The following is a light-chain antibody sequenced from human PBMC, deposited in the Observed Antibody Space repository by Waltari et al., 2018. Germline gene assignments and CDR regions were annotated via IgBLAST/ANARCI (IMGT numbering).Light chain of an antibody. J-gene: IGLJ1*01. CDR3: CSYASSDTFLYV. CDR1: SNDIGSYDL. Sequence: QSALTQPASMSGSPGQSITISCAGTSNDIGSYDLVSWYQQHPGKAPKVMIDAVNKRPAGVSNRFACAKSGNTASLTISGLQAEDEADYYCCSYASSDTFLYVFGSGTKVTVL. CDR2: AVN. V-gene: IGLV2-23*02.